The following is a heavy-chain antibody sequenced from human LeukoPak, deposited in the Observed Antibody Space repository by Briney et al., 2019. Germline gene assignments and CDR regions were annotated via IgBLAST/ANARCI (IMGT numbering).Heavy chain of an antibody. CDR3: ARGKRGSIITQGFDI. J-gene: IGHJ3*02. Sequence: PSETLSLTRTVSGDSITSYYWSWIRQPPGKGLECIGYIHYSEITYYNPSLKSRATMSIDTSKNHFSLTLTSVTAADTAVYYCARGKRGSIITQGFDIWGQGRMVSVSS. D-gene: IGHD1-14*01. CDR2: IHYSEIT. CDR1: GDSITSYY. V-gene: IGHV4-59*01.